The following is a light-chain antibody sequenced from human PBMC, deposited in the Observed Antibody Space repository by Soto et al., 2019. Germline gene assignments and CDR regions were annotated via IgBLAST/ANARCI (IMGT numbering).Light chain of an antibody. Sequence: QSALTQPASVSGSPGQSITISCTGTSSDVGGSNYVSWYQQHPGKAPKLMIYEVSNRPSGVSNRFSGSKSGNTASLTISGLQAEDEADYYCTSYTTSSAHGVFGGGTKLTVL. CDR3: TSYTTSSAHGV. V-gene: IGLV2-14*01. CDR1: SSDVGGSNY. CDR2: EVS. J-gene: IGLJ3*02.